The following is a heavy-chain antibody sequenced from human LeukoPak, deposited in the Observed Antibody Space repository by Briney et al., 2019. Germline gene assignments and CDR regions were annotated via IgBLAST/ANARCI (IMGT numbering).Heavy chain of an antibody. Sequence: ASVKVSCKASGYTFTSYYMHWVRQAPGQGLEWMGIINPSGGSTSYAQKFRGRVTMTRDTSTSTVYMELSSLRSEDTAVYRCARGTRYCSSTSCRNWFDPWGQGTLVTVSP. D-gene: IGHD2-2*01. CDR2: INPSGGST. V-gene: IGHV1-46*01. J-gene: IGHJ5*02. CDR3: ARGTRYCSSTSCRNWFDP. CDR1: GYTFTSYY.